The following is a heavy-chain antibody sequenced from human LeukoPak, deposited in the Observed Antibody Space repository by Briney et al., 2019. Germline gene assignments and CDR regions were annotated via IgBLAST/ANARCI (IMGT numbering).Heavy chain of an antibody. J-gene: IGHJ3*02. V-gene: IGHV3-7*01. D-gene: IGHD6-13*01. CDR3: EGSWEDAFDI. CDR1: GFTFSSYW. CDR2: IKQDGSEK. Sequence: PGGSLRLSCAASGFTFSSYWMNWVRQAPGKGLEWVANIKQDGSEKYYVDSVKGRFTISRDNAKNTLYLQMNSLRAEDTAVYYCEGSWEDAFDIWGQGTMVTVSS.